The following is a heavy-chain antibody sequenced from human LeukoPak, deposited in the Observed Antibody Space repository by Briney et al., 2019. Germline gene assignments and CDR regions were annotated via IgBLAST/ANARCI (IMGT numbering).Heavy chain of an antibody. J-gene: IGHJ5*02. CDR2: IRYDGSNK. Sequence: PGGSLRLSCAASGFTFSSYVMHWVRQAPGKGLELVAFIRYDGSNKYYADSVKGRFTISRDNSKNTLYLQMNSLRAEDTSVYYCANTRFDPWGQGTLVTVSS. CDR3: ANTRFDP. CDR1: GFTFSSYV. V-gene: IGHV3-30*02.